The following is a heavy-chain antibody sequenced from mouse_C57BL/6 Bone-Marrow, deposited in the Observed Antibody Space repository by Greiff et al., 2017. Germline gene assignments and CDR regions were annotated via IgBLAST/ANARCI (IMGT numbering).Heavy chain of an antibody. V-gene: IGHV1-61*01. J-gene: IGHJ3*01. CDR3: ASSNYVVPWFAY. CDR1: GYTFTSYW. D-gene: IGHD2-5*01. CDR2: IYPSDSET. Sequence: VQLQQPGAELVRPGSSVKLSCKASGYTFTSYWMDWVKQRPGQGLEWIGNIYPSDSETHYNQKFKDKATLTVDKSSSTAYMQLSGLTSEDSAVYYCASSNYVVPWFAYWGQGTLVTVSA.